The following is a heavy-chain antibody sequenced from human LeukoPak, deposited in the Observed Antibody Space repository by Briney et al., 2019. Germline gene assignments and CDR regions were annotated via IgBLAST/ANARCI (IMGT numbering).Heavy chain of an antibody. CDR1: GYRFTSYW. Sequence: GESLKISCKGSGYRFTSYWIGWVRQKPGKGLEWMGIIYPGDSDTRYSPSFQGQVTISADKSISTAYLQWSSLKASDTAMYYCARRPGTKTSSGSRYDYWGQGTLVTVSS. D-gene: IGHD6-19*01. CDR2: IYPGDSDT. J-gene: IGHJ4*02. V-gene: IGHV5-51*01. CDR3: ARRPGTKTSSGSRYDY.